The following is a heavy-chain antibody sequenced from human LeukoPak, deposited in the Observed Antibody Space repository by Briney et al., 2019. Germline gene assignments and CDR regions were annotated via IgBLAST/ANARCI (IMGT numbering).Heavy chain of an antibody. V-gene: IGHV3-21*01. D-gene: IGHD3-22*01. Sequence: GGSLRLSCAASGFTFSSCAMSWVRQAPGKGLEWVSSISSSSSYIYYADSVKGRFTISRDNAKNSLYLQMNSLRAEDTAVYYCARGPHYYDSSGSWEYFDYWGQGTLVTVSS. CDR2: ISSSSSYI. CDR1: GFTFSSCA. CDR3: ARGPHYYDSSGSWEYFDY. J-gene: IGHJ4*02.